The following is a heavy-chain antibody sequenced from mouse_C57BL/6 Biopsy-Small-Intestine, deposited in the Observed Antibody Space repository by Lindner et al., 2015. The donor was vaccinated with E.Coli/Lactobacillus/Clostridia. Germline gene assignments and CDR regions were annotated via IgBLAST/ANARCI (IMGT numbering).Heavy chain of an antibody. Sequence: SVKVSCKASGYSFTGHYIYWVRQAPGQGLEWMGRINPNSGDIKYAQKFQGRVTMTRDTSISTAYMELSGLRSDDTAMYYCARHENNFWSGYYSNRFDPWGQGTLVTVSS. CDR2: INPNSGDI. CDR1: GYSFTGHY. D-gene: IGHD1-1*01. V-gene: IGHV1-84*02. CDR3: ARHENNFWSGYYSNRFDP. J-gene: IGHJ4*01.